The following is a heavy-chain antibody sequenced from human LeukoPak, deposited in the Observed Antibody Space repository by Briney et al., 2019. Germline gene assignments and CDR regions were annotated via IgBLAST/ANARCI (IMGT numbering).Heavy chain of an antibody. CDR3: AKPGLILRYFDWYAFDI. Sequence: PGGSLRLSCAASGFTFSSYAMSWVRQAPGKGLEWVSAISGSGGSTYYADSVKGRFTIPRDNSKNTLYLQMNSLRAEDTAVYYCAKPGLILRYFDWYAFDIWGRGTMVTVSS. CDR2: ISGSGGST. CDR1: GFTFSSYA. J-gene: IGHJ3*02. V-gene: IGHV3-23*01. D-gene: IGHD3-9*01.